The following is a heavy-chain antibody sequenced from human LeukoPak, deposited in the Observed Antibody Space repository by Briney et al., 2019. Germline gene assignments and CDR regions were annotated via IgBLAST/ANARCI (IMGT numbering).Heavy chain of an antibody. CDR1: GYSFSGYG. V-gene: IGHV7-4-1*02. D-gene: IGHD6-6*01. CDR3: ARGDSSSSLDY. Sequence: ASVKVSCKASGYSFSGYGMLWVRQAPGQGLEYMGWINTNTGNPTYAQGFTGRFVFSLDTSVSTAYLQISSLKAGDTAVYYCARGDSSSSLDYWGQGTLVTVSS. J-gene: IGHJ4*02. CDR2: INTNTGNP.